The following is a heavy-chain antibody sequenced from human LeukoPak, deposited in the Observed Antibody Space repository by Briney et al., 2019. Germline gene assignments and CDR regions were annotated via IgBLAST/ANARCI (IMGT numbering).Heavy chain of an antibody. V-gene: IGHV4-59*01. CDR1: GGSISSYY. D-gene: IGHD3-22*01. J-gene: IGHJ4*02. CDR2: IYYSGST. Sequence: SETLSLTCTVSGGSISSYYWSWIRQPPGKGLEWIGYIYYSGSTNYNPSLKSRVTISVDTSKNQFSLKLSSVTAADTAVYYCARVTRWLAFDYWGQGTLVTVSS. CDR3: ARVTRWLAFDY.